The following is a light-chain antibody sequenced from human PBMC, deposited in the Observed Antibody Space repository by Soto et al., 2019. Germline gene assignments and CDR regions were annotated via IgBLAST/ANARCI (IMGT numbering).Light chain of an antibody. CDR1: SSDVGGYNY. J-gene: IGLJ1*01. V-gene: IGLV2-11*01. CDR3: CSYAGSYIYV. Sequence: QSALTQPRSVSGSPGQSVTISCTGTSSDVGGYNYVSWYQQHPGKAPKPMIYDVSKRPSGVPDRFSGSKSGNPASLTISGLQAEDEADYYCCSYAGSYIYVFGTGTKLTVL. CDR2: DVS.